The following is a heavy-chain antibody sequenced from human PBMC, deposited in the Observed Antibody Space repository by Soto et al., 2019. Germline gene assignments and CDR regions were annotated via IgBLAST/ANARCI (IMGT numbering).Heavy chain of an antibody. CDR1: GYTFTSYD. V-gene: IGHV1-8*01. D-gene: IGHD4-17*01. Sequence: QVQLVQSGAEVKKPGASVKVSCKASGYTFTSYDINWVRQATGQGVEYLGWMNPNSGNTGYVKKFQGRVTMTRDTSMSTAYMELSSLRSEDTAVYYCARGIKYGAYSRWFDPWGPGTLVTVSS. CDR2: MNPNSGNT. CDR3: ARGIKYGAYSRWFDP. J-gene: IGHJ5*02.